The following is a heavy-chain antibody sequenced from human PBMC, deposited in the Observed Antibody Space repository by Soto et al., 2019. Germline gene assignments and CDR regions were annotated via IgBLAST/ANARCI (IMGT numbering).Heavy chain of an antibody. D-gene: IGHD3-22*01. Sequence: EVQLVESGGGLIQPGGSLRLSCAASGFTVSSNYMSWVRQAPGKGLEWVSVIYSGGSTYYADSVKGRFTISRDNSKNTLYLQRNSLRAEDTAVYYCARDPYYYDSSGYDVMDVWGQGTTVTVSS. CDR2: IYSGGST. V-gene: IGHV3-53*01. J-gene: IGHJ6*02. CDR3: ARDPYYYDSSGYDVMDV. CDR1: GFTVSSNY.